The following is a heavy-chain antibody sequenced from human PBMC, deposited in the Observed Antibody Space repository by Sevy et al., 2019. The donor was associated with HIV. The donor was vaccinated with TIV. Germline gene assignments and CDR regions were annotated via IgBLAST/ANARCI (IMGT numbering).Heavy chain of an antibody. J-gene: IGHJ4*02. CDR3: AKGHTGTYAY. V-gene: IGHV3-23*01. CDR1: RFTFSSYA. Sequence: GGSLRLSCAASRFTFSSYAMNWVRQAPGKGLEWVSTISASAGNTYYADSVKGRFTISRDNSRDTLYLQVNSLRADDTAVYYCAKGHTGTYAYWGQGTLVTVSS. D-gene: IGHD1-26*01. CDR2: ISASAGNT.